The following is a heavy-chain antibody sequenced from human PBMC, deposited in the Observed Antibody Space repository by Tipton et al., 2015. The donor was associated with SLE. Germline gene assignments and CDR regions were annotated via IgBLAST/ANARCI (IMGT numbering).Heavy chain of an antibody. V-gene: IGHV4-34*01. D-gene: IGHD2-15*01. Sequence: LRLSCAVYGGSFSGYYWSWIRQPPGKGLEWIGEINHSGGTNYNPSLKSRVTISVDTSKNQFSLKLSSVTAADTAVYYCARGLYGSIVVVLTEYYYYGMDVWGQGTMVTVSS. CDR3: ARGLYGSIVVVLTEYYYYGMDV. CDR2: INHSGGT. J-gene: IGHJ6*02. CDR1: GGSFSGYY.